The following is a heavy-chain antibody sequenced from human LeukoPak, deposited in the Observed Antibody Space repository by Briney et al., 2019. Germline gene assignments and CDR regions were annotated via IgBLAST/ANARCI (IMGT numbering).Heavy chain of an antibody. CDR1: GFRFSTYW. V-gene: IGHV3-7*01. Sequence: PGGSLRLSCVASGFRFSTYWMSWVRQAPGKELEWVANIKQDGSEKYYVDSVRGRFTVSRDNAKNSLYLEMNSLRAEDTAVYYCARRGYFEFWSGYFQRLEGWFDPWGQGTLVTVSP. J-gene: IGHJ5*02. D-gene: IGHD3-3*01. CDR2: IKQDGSEK. CDR3: ARRGYFEFWSGYFQRLEGWFDP.